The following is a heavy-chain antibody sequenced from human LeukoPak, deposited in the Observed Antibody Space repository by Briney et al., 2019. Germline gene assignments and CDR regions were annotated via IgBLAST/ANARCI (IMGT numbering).Heavy chain of an antibody. V-gene: IGHV1-18*01. CDR2: ISAYNGNT. CDR3: ARYSSGWYYLDY. J-gene: IGHJ4*02. D-gene: IGHD6-19*01. CDR1: GYTFSSDG. Sequence: GASVKVSCKASGYTFSSDGISWVRQAPGQGLEWMGWISAYNGNTNYAQKLQGRVTMTTDTSTSTAYMELRSLRSDDTAVYYCARYSSGWYYLDYWGQGTLVTVSS.